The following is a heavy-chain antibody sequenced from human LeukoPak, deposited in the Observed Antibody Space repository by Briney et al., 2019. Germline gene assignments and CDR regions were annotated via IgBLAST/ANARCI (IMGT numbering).Heavy chain of an antibody. CDR1: GDSISSYY. CDR2: SYHTGST. D-gene: IGHD6-13*01. V-gene: IGHV4-59*01. Sequence: PSETLSLTCTVSGDSISSYYWSWIRQPPGKGLEWIGYSYHTGSTNYNPSLKSRVTISVDKSKNQFSLKPSSVTAGDTAVYYCAAGYSSTWYYFDYWGQGTLVTVPS. CDR3: AAGYSSTWYYFDY. J-gene: IGHJ4*02.